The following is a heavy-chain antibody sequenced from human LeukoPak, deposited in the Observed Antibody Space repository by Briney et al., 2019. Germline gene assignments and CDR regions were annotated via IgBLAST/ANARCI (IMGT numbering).Heavy chain of an antibody. D-gene: IGHD2-2*01. Sequence: GGSLRLSCAASGFTFSSYAMHWVRQAPGKGLEWVAVISYDGSNKYYADSVKGRFTISRDNSKNTLYLQMNSLRAEDTAVYYCARDREDIVVVFSVSGFDPWGQGTLVTVSS. J-gene: IGHJ5*02. CDR2: ISYDGSNK. CDR1: GFTFSSYA. V-gene: IGHV3-30*04. CDR3: ARDREDIVVVFSVSGFDP.